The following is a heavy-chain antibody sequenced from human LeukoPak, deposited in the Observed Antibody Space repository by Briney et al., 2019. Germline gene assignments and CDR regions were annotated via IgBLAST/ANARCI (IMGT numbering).Heavy chain of an antibody. J-gene: IGHJ4*02. Sequence: PSETLSLTCTVSGGSISGYYWTWIRQPPGKGLEWIGYIYYSGNTNYNPSLKSRVTLSVATSQNQFSLKLSSVTAADTAVYYCARSVGGAAAGFDYWGQGILVTVSS. CDR1: GGSISGYY. CDR2: IYYSGNT. D-gene: IGHD6-13*01. CDR3: ARSVGGAAAGFDY. V-gene: IGHV4-59*01.